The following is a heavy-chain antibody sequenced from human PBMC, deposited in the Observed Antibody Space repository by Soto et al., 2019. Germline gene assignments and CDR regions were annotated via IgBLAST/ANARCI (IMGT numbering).Heavy chain of an antibody. V-gene: IGHV4-31*03. CDR3: ARGGTVVRGVLLY. D-gene: IGHD3-10*01. CDR1: GGSISSGGYF. Sequence: QVQLQESGPGLVKPSQTLSLTCTVSGGSISSGGYFWSWIRQHPGKGLEWIGYIYYSGSTYYNPSLKSRVXXAXDXXKNQFSLKLSSVTAADTAVYYCARGGTVVRGVLLYWGQGTLVTVSS. CDR2: IYYSGST. J-gene: IGHJ4*02.